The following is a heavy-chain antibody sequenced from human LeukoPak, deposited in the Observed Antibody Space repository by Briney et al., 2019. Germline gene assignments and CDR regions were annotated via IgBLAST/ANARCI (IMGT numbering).Heavy chain of an antibody. Sequence: ASVKVSCKASGYTFTGYYMHWVRQAPGQGLEWMGGIIPIFGTANYAQKFQGRVTITTDESTSTAYMELSSLRSEDTAVYYCASTHGYNWFDPWGQGTLVTVSS. CDR2: IIPIFGTA. J-gene: IGHJ5*02. D-gene: IGHD4-17*01. CDR1: GYTFTGYY. V-gene: IGHV1-69*05. CDR3: ASTHGYNWFDP.